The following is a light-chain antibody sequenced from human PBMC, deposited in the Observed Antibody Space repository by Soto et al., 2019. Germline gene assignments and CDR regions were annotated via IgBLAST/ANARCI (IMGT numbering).Light chain of an antibody. V-gene: IGLV1-44*01. Sequence: QTVVTQPPSASGTPGQRVTISCSGSISNIGSDTVNWYQQVPGTAPKLLIYGNNQRPSGVPDRFSGSKSGTSASLAIRGLQSEDEADYFCATWDDRLQGLVFGGGTKVTVL. CDR2: GNN. CDR1: ISNIGSDT. J-gene: IGLJ2*01. CDR3: ATWDDRLQGLV.